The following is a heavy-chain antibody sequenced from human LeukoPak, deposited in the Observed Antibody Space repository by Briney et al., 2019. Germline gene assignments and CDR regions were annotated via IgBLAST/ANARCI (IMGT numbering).Heavy chain of an antibody. CDR1: GYTFTSYG. Sequence: GASVKVSCKASGYTFTSYGISWGRQAPGQGLEWMGWISGYNGNTKYAQRLKGRVTMTTDTSTSTAYMELRSLRSDDTAVYYCARYISSRSGIQLWFESEGLFDYWGQGTLVTVSS. V-gene: IGHV1-18*01. J-gene: IGHJ4*02. CDR3: ARYISSRSGIQLWFESEGLFDY. D-gene: IGHD5-18*01. CDR2: ISGYNGNT.